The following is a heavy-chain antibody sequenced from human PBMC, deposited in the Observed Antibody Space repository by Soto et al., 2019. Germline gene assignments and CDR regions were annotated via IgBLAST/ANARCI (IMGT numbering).Heavy chain of an antibody. D-gene: IGHD6-6*01. J-gene: IGHJ4*02. V-gene: IGHV3-30-3*01. CDR2: ISYDGSNK. CDR1: GFTFSSYA. CDR3: ARALSLADRIAALDY. Sequence: QVQLVESGGGVVQPGRSLRLSCAASGFTFSSYAMHWVRQAPGKGLEWVAVISYDGSNKYYADSVKGRFTISRDNSTNTLYRQMSSLRAEDTAVYYCARALSLADRIAALDYWGQGTLVTVSS.